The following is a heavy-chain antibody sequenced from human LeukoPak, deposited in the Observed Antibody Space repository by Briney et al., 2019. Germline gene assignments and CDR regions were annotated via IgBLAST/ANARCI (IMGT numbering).Heavy chain of an antibody. J-gene: IGHJ4*02. D-gene: IGHD5-24*01. CDR3: AREGKMATILNFDY. CDR2: INPNSGGT. CDR1: GYTFTGYY. Sequence: ASVKVSCKASGYTFTGYYMHWVRRAPGQGLEWMGWINPNSGGTNYAQKFQGRVTMTRDTSISTAYMELSRLRSDDTAVYYCAREGKMATILNFDYWGQGTLDTVSS. V-gene: IGHV1-2*02.